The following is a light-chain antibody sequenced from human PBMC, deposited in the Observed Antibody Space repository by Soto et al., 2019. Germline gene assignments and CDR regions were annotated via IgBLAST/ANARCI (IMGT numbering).Light chain of an antibody. J-gene: IGKJ3*01. Sequence: DIQMTQSPSTLSASVGDRVTMTCRASQSVSSWLAWYQQKPGRAPKLVIYNVSTLESGVPSRFSGTGSGTEFTLTISSLEPEDFAVYYCQQRSNWPPTFGPGTKVDI. CDR2: NVS. CDR3: QQRSNWPPT. V-gene: IGKV1-5*01. CDR1: QSVSSW.